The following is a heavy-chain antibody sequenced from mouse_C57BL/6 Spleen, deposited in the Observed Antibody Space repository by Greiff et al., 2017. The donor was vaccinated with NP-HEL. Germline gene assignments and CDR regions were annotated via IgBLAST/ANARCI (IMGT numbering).Heavy chain of an antibody. V-gene: IGHV6-6*01. CDR2: IRNKANNHAT. Sequence: DVHLVESGGGLVQPGGSMKLSCAASGFTFSDAWMDWVRQSPEKGLEWVAEIRNKANNHATYYAESVKGRLPISRDYSKSSVYLQMISLRAEDPGIYYCTRSNWDYWGQGTTLTVSS. J-gene: IGHJ2*01. D-gene: IGHD4-1*02. CDR3: TRSNWDY. CDR1: GFTFSDAW.